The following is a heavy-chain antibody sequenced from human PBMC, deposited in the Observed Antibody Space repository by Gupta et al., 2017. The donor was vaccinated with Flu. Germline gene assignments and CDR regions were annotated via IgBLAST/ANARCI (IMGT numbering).Heavy chain of an antibody. CDR3: AXSEGWRXRQSHYYYYYIDV. Sequence: WVRQATGQGLEWMGWMSPNSGNTGYAQKFQGRVTMNRNTSISTAYMEVSSLRSEDTAVYYXAXSEGWRXRQSHYYYYYIDVWGKGTTVTVSS. V-gene: IGHV1-8*01. J-gene: IGHJ6*03. CDR2: MSPNSGNT.